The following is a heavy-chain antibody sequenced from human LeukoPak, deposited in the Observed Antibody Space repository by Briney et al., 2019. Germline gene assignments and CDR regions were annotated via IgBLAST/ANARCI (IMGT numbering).Heavy chain of an antibody. CDR1: GGSISSGGYS. CDR3: ARGAFGYSSSQGYYYHYMDV. D-gene: IGHD6-13*01. J-gene: IGHJ6*03. CDR2: IYHSGST. V-gene: IGHV4-30-2*01. Sequence: PSQTLFLTCAVSGGSISSGGYSWSWIRQPPGKGLEWIGYIYHSGSTYYNPSLKSRVTMSVDTSKNQFSLKLSSVTAADTAVYYCARGAFGYSSSQGYYYHYMDVWGKGTTVTVSS.